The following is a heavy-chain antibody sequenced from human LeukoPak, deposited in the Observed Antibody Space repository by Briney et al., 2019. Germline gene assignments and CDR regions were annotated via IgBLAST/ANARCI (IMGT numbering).Heavy chain of an antibody. J-gene: IGHJ6*02. CDR3: AKDRGSYDFWSGYYSHYYYYGMDV. D-gene: IGHD3-3*01. CDR2: ISYDGSNK. Sequence: GGSLRLSCAASGFTFSSYGVHWVRQAPGKGLEWVAVISYDGSNKYYADSVKGRFTISRDNSKNTLYLQMNSLRAEDTAVYYCAKDRGSYDFWSGYYSHYYYYGMDVWGQGTTVTVSS. CDR1: GFTFSSYG. V-gene: IGHV3-30*18.